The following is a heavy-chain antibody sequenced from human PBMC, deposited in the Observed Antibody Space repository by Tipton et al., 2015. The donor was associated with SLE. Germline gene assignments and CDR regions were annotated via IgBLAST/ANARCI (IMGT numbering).Heavy chain of an antibody. Sequence: TLSLTCAVSGYSISSGYYWGWIRQPPGKGLEWIGSIYYSGSTYYNPSLKSRVTISVDTSKNQFSLKLSSVTAADTAVYYCARSVALVLNFDYWGQGTLVTVSS. CDR1: GYSISSGYY. V-gene: IGHV4-38-2*01. CDR2: IYYSGST. CDR3: ARSVALVLNFDY. D-gene: IGHD3-9*01. J-gene: IGHJ4*02.